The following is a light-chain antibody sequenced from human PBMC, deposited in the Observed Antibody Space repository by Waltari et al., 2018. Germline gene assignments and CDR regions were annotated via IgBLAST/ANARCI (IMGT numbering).Light chain of an antibody. V-gene: IGKV2-30*01. J-gene: IGKJ5*01. CDR2: KVS. CDR3: MQATHWPVT. Sequence: DVGLTQSPLSLPVTLGQPASLSCRSSQSLVYTDGISYLNWFHQRPGQAPRRLIYKVSNRDSGVPDRCSGSGSGTDFTLMISSVEADDVGVYFCMQATHWPVTFGQGTRLEIK. CDR1: QSLVYTDGISY.